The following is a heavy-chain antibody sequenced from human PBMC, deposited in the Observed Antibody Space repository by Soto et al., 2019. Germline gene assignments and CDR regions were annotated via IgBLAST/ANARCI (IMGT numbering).Heavy chain of an antibody. CDR3: ATGDKATVSSDH. V-gene: IGHV3-11*01. CDR2: ISSSGSPI. J-gene: IGHJ4*02. Sequence: GGSLRLSCAASGFTFSDCYMIWIRQAPGKGLEWVSYISSSGSPIYYSDSVKGRFTISRDNAKNSLYLQMTSLRAEDTAVYFCATGDKATVSSDHWGQGTMVTVSS. CDR1: GFTFSDCY. D-gene: IGHD7-27*01.